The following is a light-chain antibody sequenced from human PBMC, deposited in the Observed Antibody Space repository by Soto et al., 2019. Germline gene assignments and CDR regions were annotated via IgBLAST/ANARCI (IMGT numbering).Light chain of an antibody. CDR2: GAS. V-gene: IGKV1-39*01. Sequence: DIQMTQSPSSLSASVGDRVTITCRASENIAKYLNWYQQKQGKAPKILIYGASSLQSGVPSRFSGSGSGTDFTLTISSLQPEDFAIYYCQQSFSTHALTFGGGTKVDI. J-gene: IGKJ4*01. CDR3: QQSFSTHALT. CDR1: ENIAKY.